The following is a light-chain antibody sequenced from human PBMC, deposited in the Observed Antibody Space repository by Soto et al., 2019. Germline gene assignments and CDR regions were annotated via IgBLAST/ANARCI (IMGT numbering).Light chain of an antibody. Sequence: EIVLTQSPATLSLSPGERATLSCRTSHSVTTYLAWYQQKPGQAPRLLIYDASKRATDIPARFSGSGSGTDFTLTISSLEPEDSAVYYCQQRSDWPPLTFGGGTKVEI. J-gene: IGKJ4*01. V-gene: IGKV3-11*01. CDR1: HSVTTY. CDR2: DAS. CDR3: QQRSDWPPLT.